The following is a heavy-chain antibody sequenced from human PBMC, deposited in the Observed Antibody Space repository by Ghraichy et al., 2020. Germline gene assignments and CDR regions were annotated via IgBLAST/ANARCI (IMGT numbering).Heavy chain of an antibody. J-gene: IGHJ6*02. CDR2: ISSSSSTI. CDR3: ARVPLLWFGENLGGMDV. CDR1: GFTFSSYS. V-gene: IGHV3-48*04. Sequence: GESLNISCAASGFTFSSYSMNWVRQAPGKGLEWVSYISSSSSTIYYADSVKGRFTISRDNAKNSLYLQMNSLRAEDTAVYYCARVPLLWFGENLGGMDVWGQGTTVTVSS. D-gene: IGHD3-10*01.